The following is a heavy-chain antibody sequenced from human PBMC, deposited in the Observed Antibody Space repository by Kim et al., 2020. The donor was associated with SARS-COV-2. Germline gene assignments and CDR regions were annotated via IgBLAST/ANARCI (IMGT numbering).Heavy chain of an antibody. D-gene: IGHD1-7*01. J-gene: IGHJ6*02. V-gene: IGHV3-33*01. CDR3: ARDKVLELFLFVYGMDV. Sequence: GGSLRLSCAASGFTFSSYGMHWVRQAPGKGLEWVAVIWYDGSNKYYADSVKGRFTISRDNSKNTLYLQMNSLRAEDTAVYYCARDKVLELFLFVYGMDVWGQGTTVTVAS. CDR1: GFTFSSYG. CDR2: IWYDGSNK.